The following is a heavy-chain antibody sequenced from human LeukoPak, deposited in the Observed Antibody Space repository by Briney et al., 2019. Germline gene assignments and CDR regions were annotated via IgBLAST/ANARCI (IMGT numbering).Heavy chain of an antibody. D-gene: IGHD3-22*01. V-gene: IGHV3-74*01. Sequence: TGGSLRLSCAASGFTFSSYWMHWVRQAPGKGLVWVSRINSDGSSTSYADSVKGRFTISRDNSKNTLYLQMNSLRAEDTAVYYCAKDGGGYDTSGYYYGDYWGQGTLVTVSS. J-gene: IGHJ4*02. CDR2: INSDGSST. CDR1: GFTFSSYW. CDR3: AKDGGGYDTSGYYYGDY.